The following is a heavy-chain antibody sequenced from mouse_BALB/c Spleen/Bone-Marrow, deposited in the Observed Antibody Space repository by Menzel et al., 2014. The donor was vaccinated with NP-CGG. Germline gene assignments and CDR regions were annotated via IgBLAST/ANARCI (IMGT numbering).Heavy chain of an antibody. CDR3: AREAGTTARFAY. CDR1: AYSITSGYG. V-gene: IGHV3-1*02. Sequence: VQLKESGPVLVKPSQSLSLTCTVTAYSITSGYGWHWIRQFPGNKLEWMGYIHYSGSTHYNPSLKSRISITRDTSKNQFFLQLNSVTTEDTATYHCAREAGTTARFAYWGQGTLVTVSA. J-gene: IGHJ3*01. D-gene: IGHD1-2*01. CDR2: IHYSGST.